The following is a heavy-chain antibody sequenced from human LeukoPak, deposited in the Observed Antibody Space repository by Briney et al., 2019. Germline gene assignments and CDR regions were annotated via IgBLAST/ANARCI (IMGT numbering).Heavy chain of an antibody. CDR1: GFTFSGSA. Sequence: GGSLRLPCAASGFTFSGSAMHWLRQASGKGLEWVGRIRSKANSYATAYAGSVKGRFTISRYDSKNTAYLQMNSLKTEDTAVYYCTRGYYYYMDVWGKGTTVTVSS. CDR3: TRGYYYYMDV. V-gene: IGHV3-73*01. CDR2: IRSKANSYAT. J-gene: IGHJ6*03.